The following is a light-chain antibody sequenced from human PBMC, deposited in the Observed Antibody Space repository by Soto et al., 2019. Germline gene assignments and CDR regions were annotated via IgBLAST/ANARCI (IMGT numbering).Light chain of an antibody. J-gene: IGLJ2*01. CDR2: GNS. CDR3: QSYDSSLSGL. Sequence: QLVLTQPPSVSGAPGQRVTISCTGSSSNIGAGYDVHWYQQLPGTAPKLLIYGNSNRPSGVPDRFSGSKSGTSASLAITGLQAEDEADYYCQSYDSSLSGLFGGGTTLTVL. V-gene: IGLV1-40*01. CDR1: SSNIGAGYD.